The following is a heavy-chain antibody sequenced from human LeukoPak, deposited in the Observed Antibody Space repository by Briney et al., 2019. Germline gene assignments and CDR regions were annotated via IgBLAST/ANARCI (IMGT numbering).Heavy chain of an antibody. V-gene: IGHV3-7*01. CDR3: ARAGGGLGLYSSGWYGLDY. Sequence: GGSLRLSCAASGFTFTNDFMTWVRQAPGKGLEWVANMKVDGSDIHYVDSVKGRFTISSDNARNSLYLQMNSLRAEDTAVYYCARAGGGLGLYSSGWYGLDYWGQGTLVTVSS. D-gene: IGHD6-19*01. CDR2: MKVDGSDI. J-gene: IGHJ4*02. CDR1: GFTFTNDF.